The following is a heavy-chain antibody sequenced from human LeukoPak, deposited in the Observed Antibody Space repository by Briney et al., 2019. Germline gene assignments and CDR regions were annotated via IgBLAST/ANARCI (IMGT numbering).Heavy chain of an antibody. Sequence: SVKVSCKASRGTFSSYTISWVRQAPGQGLEWMGRIIPILGIANYAQKFQGRVTITADKSTSTAYMELSSLRSEDTAVYYCARVDYDILTGYHMDVWGKGTTVTVSS. J-gene: IGHJ6*03. CDR3: ARVDYDILTGYHMDV. D-gene: IGHD3-9*01. CDR1: RGTFSSYT. V-gene: IGHV1-69*02. CDR2: IIPILGIA.